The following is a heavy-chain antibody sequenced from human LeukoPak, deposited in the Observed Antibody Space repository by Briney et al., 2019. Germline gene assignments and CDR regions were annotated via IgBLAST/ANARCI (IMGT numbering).Heavy chain of an antibody. J-gene: IGHJ4*02. D-gene: IGHD2-8*01. CDR2: VFFTEGT. Sequence: SGTLSLTCSVSGGSIRNHHWTWIRQSPGKGLEWIGHVFFTEGTNYSPSLRGRITISADRSKNQIYLKLGSVTAADTAVYYCARELYHFDRWGQGALVTVYS. V-gene: IGHV4-59*11. CDR3: ARELYHFDR. CDR1: GGSIRNHH.